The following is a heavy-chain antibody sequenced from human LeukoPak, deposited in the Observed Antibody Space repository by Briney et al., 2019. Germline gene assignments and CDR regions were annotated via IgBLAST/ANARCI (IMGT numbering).Heavy chain of an antibody. Sequence: GGSLRLSCAASGFTFRNYAMSWVRQAPGKGLEWVSAIVGNGVSTYYADSVQGRFTISRDNSKNTLYLQMNSLRAEDTAVYYCAKEVLFDYWGQGTLVTVSS. V-gene: IGHV3-23*01. J-gene: IGHJ4*02. CDR1: GFTFRNYA. D-gene: IGHD4/OR15-4a*01. CDR2: IVGNGVST. CDR3: AKEVLFDY.